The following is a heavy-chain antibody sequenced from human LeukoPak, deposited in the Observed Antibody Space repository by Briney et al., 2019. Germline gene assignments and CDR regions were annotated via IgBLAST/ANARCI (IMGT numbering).Heavy chain of an antibody. CDR3: SRRGGYYYMDV. CDR2: IRNKAFGGAT. D-gene: IGHD3-10*01. J-gene: IGHJ6*03. V-gene: IGHV3-49*04. CDR1: GFTFGDYA. Sequence: GGSLRLSCTASGFTFGDYAVSWVRQAPGKGLWWVGFIRNKAFGGATDYAASVKGRFTISRDDSKGIAYLQMNSLETEDTAVYYCSRRGGYYYMDVWGRGTTVTVSS.